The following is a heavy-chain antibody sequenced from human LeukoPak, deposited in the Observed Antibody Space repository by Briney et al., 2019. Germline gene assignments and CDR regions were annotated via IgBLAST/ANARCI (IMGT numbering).Heavy chain of an antibody. Sequence: ASVKVSCKASGYTFTSYAMNWVRQAPGQGLEWMGWINTNTGNPTYAQGFTGRFVFSLDTSVSTAYLQISSLKAEDTAVYYCARESSSSWYRRETYYYYYMDVWGKGTTVTVSS. CDR2: INTNTGNP. D-gene: IGHD6-13*01. CDR1: GYTFTSYA. J-gene: IGHJ6*03. V-gene: IGHV7-4-1*02. CDR3: ARESSSSWYRRETYYYYYMDV.